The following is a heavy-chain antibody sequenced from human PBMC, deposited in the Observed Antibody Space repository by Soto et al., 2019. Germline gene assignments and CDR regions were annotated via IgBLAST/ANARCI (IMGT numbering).Heavy chain of an antibody. D-gene: IGHD2-8*01. Sequence: SETLSLTCTVSGGSISSYYWSWIRQPPGKGLEWIGYIYYSGSTNYNPSLKSRVTISVDTSKNQFSLKLSSVTAADTAVYYCARSANNAFDYWGQGTLVTVSS. CDR1: GGSISSYY. J-gene: IGHJ4*02. CDR2: IYYSGST. CDR3: ARSANNAFDY. V-gene: IGHV4-59*01.